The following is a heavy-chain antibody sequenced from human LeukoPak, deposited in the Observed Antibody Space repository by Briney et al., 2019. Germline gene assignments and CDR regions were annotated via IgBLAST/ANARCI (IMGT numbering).Heavy chain of an antibody. Sequence: GGSLRLSCAASGFTFSSYWMSWVRQAPGKGLEWVANIKKDGSDKYYVDSVKGRFTISRDNAKTSLYLQMNSLRAEDTAVYYYARDLSGVTGYTYGRGIDYWGQGTLVTVSS. CDR2: IKKDGSDK. D-gene: IGHD5-18*01. CDR3: ARDLSGVTGYTYGRGIDY. CDR1: GFTFSSYW. V-gene: IGHV3-7*01. J-gene: IGHJ4*02.